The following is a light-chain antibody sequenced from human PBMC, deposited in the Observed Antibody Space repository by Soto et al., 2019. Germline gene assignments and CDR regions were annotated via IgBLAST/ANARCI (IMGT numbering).Light chain of an antibody. J-gene: IGLJ2*01. Sequence: QSALTQPASVSGSPGQSITISCTGTSSDVGSYNLVSWYQQHPGKAPKLMIYEVSKRPSGVSNRFSGSKSGNTASLTISGLQAEDEADYYCCSYAGRGVFGGGTKLTVL. CDR2: EVS. CDR3: CSYAGRGV. V-gene: IGLV2-23*02. CDR1: SSDVGSYNL.